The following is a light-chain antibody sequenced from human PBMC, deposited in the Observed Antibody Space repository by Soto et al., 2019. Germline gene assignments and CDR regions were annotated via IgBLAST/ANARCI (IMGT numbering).Light chain of an antibody. CDR3: CSYAGSSTSWV. Sequence: QSALTQPASVSGSPGQSITISCTGTSSDVGSYNLVSWYQQHPGKAPKLMIYEGSKRPSGVSHRFSGSKSGNTASLTISGLQDEDEADYYCCSYAGSSTSWVFGGGTKLTVL. CDR1: SSDVGSYNL. J-gene: IGLJ3*02. V-gene: IGLV2-23*01. CDR2: EGS.